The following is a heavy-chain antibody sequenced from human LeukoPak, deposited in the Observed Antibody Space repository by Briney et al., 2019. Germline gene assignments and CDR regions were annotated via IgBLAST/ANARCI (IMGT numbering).Heavy chain of an antibody. J-gene: IGHJ4*02. D-gene: IGHD3-9*01. V-gene: IGHV4-59*01. CDR3: ARGLFGTGYAHFDY. CDR1: GGSISSYY. CDR2: IYYSVST. Sequence: PSETLSLTCTVSGGSISSYYWSWIRQPPGRGLEWIGYIYYSVSTNYNPSLKSRVTISVDTSKNQFSLRLRSVTAADTAVYYCARGLFGTGYAHFDYWGRGTLVTVSS.